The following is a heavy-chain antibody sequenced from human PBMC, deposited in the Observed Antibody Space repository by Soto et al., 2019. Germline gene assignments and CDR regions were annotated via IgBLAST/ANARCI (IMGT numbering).Heavy chain of an antibody. CDR2: IYLDDSDT. CDR3: ARPGYYDSSGFFNFDH. V-gene: IGHV5-51*01. Sequence: PGESLKISCKASGYSFNTYWIGWVRQLPGKGLEWMGIIYLDDSDTRYSPSFQGQVTISAYKSFTTVYLQWNSLKASDTAFYYCARPGYYDSSGFFNFDHWGQGTLVTVSS. D-gene: IGHD3-22*01. CDR1: GYSFNTYW. J-gene: IGHJ4*02.